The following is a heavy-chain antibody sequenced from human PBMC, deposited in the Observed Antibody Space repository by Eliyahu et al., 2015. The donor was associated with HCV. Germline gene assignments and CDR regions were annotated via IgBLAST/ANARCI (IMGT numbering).Heavy chain of an antibody. V-gene: IGHV4-34*01. D-gene: IGHD2-15*01. J-gene: IGHJ6*03. CDR2: INHSGST. CDR1: GGSFSGYY. CDR3: ARGLTGIVVVVAAELYYYYMDV. Sequence: QVQLQQWGAGLLKPSETLSLTCAVYGGSFSGYYWXWTRQPPGKGLEWIGEINHSGSTNYNPSLKSRVTISVDTSKNQFSLKLSSVTAADTAVYYCARGLTGIVVVVAAELYYYYMDVWGKGTTVTVSS.